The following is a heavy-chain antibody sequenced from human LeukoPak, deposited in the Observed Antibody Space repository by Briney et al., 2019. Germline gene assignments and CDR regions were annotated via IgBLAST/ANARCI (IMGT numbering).Heavy chain of an antibody. Sequence: GGSLRLSCAASGFTFSSYGMSWVRQAPGKGLEWVSAISGSGGSTYYADSVKGRFTISRDNSKNTLYLQMNSLRAEDTAVYYCAVSGVSTIAFGYWGQGTLVTVSS. CDR1: GFTFSSYG. V-gene: IGHV3-23*01. D-gene: IGHD3-3*01. J-gene: IGHJ4*02. CDR3: AVSGVSTIAFGY. CDR2: ISGSGGST.